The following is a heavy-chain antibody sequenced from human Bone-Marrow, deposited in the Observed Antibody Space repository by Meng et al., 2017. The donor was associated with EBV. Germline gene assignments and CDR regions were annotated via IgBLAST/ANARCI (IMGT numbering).Heavy chain of an antibody. CDR1: GCSFTNAW. CDR2: IKSQTDGGTE. J-gene: IGHJ4*02. Sequence: EVQLVESGGGLVKPGGSLRVSCAGSGCSFTNAWMSWVRQAPGKGLEWVGRIKSQTDGGTEDYAAPVKGRFTISRDDSKNTVYLQMNSLKTEDTAVYYCTIDPWWQWLVGGDYFDYWGQGTLVTVSS. CDR3: TIDPWWQWLVGGDYFDY. D-gene: IGHD6-19*01. V-gene: IGHV3-15*01.